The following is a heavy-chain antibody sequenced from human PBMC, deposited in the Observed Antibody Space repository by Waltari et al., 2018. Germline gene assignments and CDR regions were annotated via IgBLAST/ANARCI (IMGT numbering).Heavy chain of an antibody. V-gene: IGHV1-8*01. CDR1: GYTFPSYD. CDR3: ARKGHYGDYFDY. D-gene: IGHD4-17*01. J-gene: IGHJ4*02. Sequence: QVQLVQSGAAVKKPGASVTVSCKVSGYTFPSYDINWVRQATGQGLGWMGWMNPNSGNTGYAQKFQGRVTMTRNTSISTAYMELSSLRSEDTAVYYCARKGHYGDYFDYWGQGTLVTVSS. CDR2: MNPNSGNT.